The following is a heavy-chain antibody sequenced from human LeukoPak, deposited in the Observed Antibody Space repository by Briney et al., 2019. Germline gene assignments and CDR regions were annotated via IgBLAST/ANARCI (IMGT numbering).Heavy chain of an antibody. V-gene: IGHV3-23*01. CDR3: AKSKEIVAAGELLDY. CDR2: ISGSGGTT. CDR1: GFTFSSYA. J-gene: IGHJ4*02. D-gene: IGHD6-13*01. Sequence: TGGSLRLSCAASGFTFSSYAMSWVRQAPGKGLEWVSAISGSGGTTYYADSVKGRFTISRDNSKNTLYLQMNSLRAEDTAVYYCAKSKEIVAAGELLDYWGQGTLVTVSS.